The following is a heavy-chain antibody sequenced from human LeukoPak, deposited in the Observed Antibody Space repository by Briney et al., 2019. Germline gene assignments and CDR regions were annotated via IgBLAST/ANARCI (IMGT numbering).Heavy chain of an antibody. CDR1: GFTFSSYG. D-gene: IGHD3-10*01. V-gene: IGHV3-30*02. CDR2: IRYDGSNK. J-gene: IGHJ4*02. CDR3: AKVFYYYGSGSYYPASAFDY. Sequence: PGGSLRLSCAASGFTFSSYGMHWVRQAPGKGLEWVAFIRYDGSNKYYADSVKGRFTISRDNSENTLYLQMNSLRAEDTAVYYCAKVFYYYGSGSYYPASAFDYWGQGTLVTVSS.